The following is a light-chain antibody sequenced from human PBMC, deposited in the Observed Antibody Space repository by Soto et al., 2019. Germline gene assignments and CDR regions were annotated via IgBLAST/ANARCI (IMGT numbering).Light chain of an antibody. Sequence: QSVLSQPASVSGSPGQSFTISCTGTSNDVGYYNYVSWYQQHPGQAPKLMISEVTTRPSGVSDRFSGSKSGNTASLTISRLQAEDEAHYYCSSYTTAYTQVFGGGTKVTVL. J-gene: IGLJ3*02. CDR2: EVT. V-gene: IGLV2-14*01. CDR3: SSYTTAYTQV. CDR1: SNDVGYYNY.